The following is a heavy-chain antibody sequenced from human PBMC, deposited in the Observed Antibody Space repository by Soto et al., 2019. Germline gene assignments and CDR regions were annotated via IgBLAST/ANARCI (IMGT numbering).Heavy chain of an antibody. V-gene: IGHV4-59*01. D-gene: IGHD4-17*01. J-gene: IGHJ4*02. CDR1: GGSISSYY. CDR3: ARAGYGVADFDY. Sequence: SETLSLTCTVSGGSISSYYWSWIRQPPGKGLEWIGYIYYSGSTNYNPSLKSRVTISVDTSKNQFSLKLSSVTAADTAVYYCARAGYGVADFDYWGQGTLVTVSS. CDR2: IYYSGST.